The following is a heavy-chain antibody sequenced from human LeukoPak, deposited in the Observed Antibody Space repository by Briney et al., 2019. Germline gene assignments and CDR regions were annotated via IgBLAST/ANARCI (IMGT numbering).Heavy chain of an antibody. D-gene: IGHD6-19*01. CDR2: ISSSGSTI. V-gene: IGHV3-48*03. J-gene: IGHJ4*02. Sequence: GGSLRLSCAASGFTFSSYEMNWVRQAPGKGLEWVSYISSSGSTIYYADSVKGRFTISRDNAKNSLYLQMNSLRAEDTAVYYCARDLSGSGWFDYWGQGTLATVSS. CDR3: ARDLSGSGWFDY. CDR1: GFTFSSYE.